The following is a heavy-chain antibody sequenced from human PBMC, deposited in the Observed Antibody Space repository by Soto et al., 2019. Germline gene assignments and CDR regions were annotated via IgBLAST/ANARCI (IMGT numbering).Heavy chain of an antibody. V-gene: IGHV3-23*01. D-gene: IGHD2-15*01. Sequence: GGSLRLSCAASGFTFSSYGMHWVRQAPGRGLEWVAAISCGGGNTYYADSVKGRFTISRDNSKNTLYLQMNSLRAEDTAVYYCAKAQDIVVVVAAMDYYYGMDVWGQGTTVTVSS. CDR3: AKAQDIVVVVAAMDYYYGMDV. CDR1: GFTFSSYG. J-gene: IGHJ6*02. CDR2: ISCGGGNT.